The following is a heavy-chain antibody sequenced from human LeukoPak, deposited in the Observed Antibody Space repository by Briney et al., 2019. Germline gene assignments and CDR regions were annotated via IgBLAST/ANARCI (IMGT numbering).Heavy chain of an antibody. J-gene: IGHJ4*02. CDR2: ISAYNGNT. CDR3: ARAAPSIVGATASDY. V-gene: IGHV1-18*01. CDR1: GYTFTSYD. Sequence: ASVKVSCKASGYTFTSYDINWVRQAPGQGLEWMGWISAYNGNTNYAQKLQGRVTMTTDTSTSTAYMELRSLRSDDTAVYYCARAAPSIVGATASDYWGQGTLVTVSS. D-gene: IGHD1-26*01.